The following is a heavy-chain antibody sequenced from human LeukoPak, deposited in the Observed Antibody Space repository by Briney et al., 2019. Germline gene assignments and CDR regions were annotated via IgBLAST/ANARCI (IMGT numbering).Heavy chain of an antibody. J-gene: IGHJ4*02. Sequence: SETLSLTCAVYGGSFSGYYWSWIRQPPGKGLEWIGEINHSGSTNYNPSLKSRGTISVDTSKNQFSLKLSSVTAADTAVYYCARRSPIYDYVWGSYRRTSFFDYWGQGTLVTVSS. CDR3: ARRSPIYDYVWGSYRRTSFFDY. CDR1: GGSFSGYY. CDR2: INHSGST. V-gene: IGHV4-34*01. D-gene: IGHD3-16*02.